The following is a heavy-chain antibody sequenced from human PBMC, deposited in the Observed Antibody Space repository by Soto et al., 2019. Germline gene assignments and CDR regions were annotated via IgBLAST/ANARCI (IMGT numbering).Heavy chain of an antibody. D-gene: IGHD3-22*01. CDR3: ARDYYDSSGYTGQYCYYYYGMDV. CDR2: ISAYNGNT. V-gene: IGHV1-18*01. CDR1: GYTFTSYG. Sequence: GASVKVSCKASGYTFTSYGISWVRQAPGQGLEWMGWISAYNGNTNYAQKLQGRVTMTTDTSTSTAYMELRSLRSDDTAVYYCARDYYDSSGYTGQYCYYYYGMDVWGQGTTVTVSS. J-gene: IGHJ6*02.